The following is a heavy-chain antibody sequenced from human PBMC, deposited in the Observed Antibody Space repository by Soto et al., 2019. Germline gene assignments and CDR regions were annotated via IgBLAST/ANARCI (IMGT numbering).Heavy chain of an antibody. D-gene: IGHD1-26*01. CDR1: GGSISSSSNY. J-gene: IGHJ1*01. CDR3: ARLGVGATLYFQH. CDR2: IYYSGST. Sequence: SETLSLTCTVSGGSISSSSNYWGWIRQPPGKGLEWIGSIYYSGSTYYNPSLKSRVTISVDTSKNQFSLKLSSVTAADTAVYYCARLGVGATLYFQHWGQGTLVTVSS. V-gene: IGHV4-39*01.